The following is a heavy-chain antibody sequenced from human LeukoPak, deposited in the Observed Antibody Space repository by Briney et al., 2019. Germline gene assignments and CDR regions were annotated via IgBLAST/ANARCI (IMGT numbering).Heavy chain of an antibody. CDR3: AREAYGRRFDP. D-gene: IGHD3-10*01. J-gene: IGHJ5*02. Sequence: PGGSLRLSCAASGFTFSSYGMHWVRQAPGKGLEWVAVISYDGSNKYYADSVKGRFTISRDNSKNTLYLQMNSLRAEDTAVYYCAREAYGRRFDPWGQGTLVTVSS. V-gene: IGHV3-30*19. CDR2: ISYDGSNK. CDR1: GFTFSSYG.